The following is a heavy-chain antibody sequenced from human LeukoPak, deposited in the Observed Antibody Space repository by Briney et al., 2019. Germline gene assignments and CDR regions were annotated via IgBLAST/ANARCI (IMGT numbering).Heavy chain of an antibody. V-gene: IGHV1-46*01. CDR2: IKPSGQT. D-gene: IGHD2-2*01. CDR1: GYTFSSYF. Sequence: ASVTVSFTASGYTFSSYFMHWVRQAPGQGLERMGIIKPSGQTQYVQKFQGRVTMTRDMSTSTVYMELSSLRSVDTAVYYCAKEVPSSYSFDYWGQGTLVTVSS. J-gene: IGHJ4*02. CDR3: AKEVPSSYSFDY.